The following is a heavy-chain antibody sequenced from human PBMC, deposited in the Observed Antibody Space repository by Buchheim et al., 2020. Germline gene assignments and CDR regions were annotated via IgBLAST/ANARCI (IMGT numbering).Heavy chain of an antibody. V-gene: IGHV3-23*01. Sequence: EVQLLESGGGLVQPGGSLRLSCAASGFTFSSYAMSWVRQAPGKGLEWVSAISGSGGSTYYADSVKGRFTISRDNSKNTLYLQMNSQRAEDTAVYYCANPDIVVVPAATTNYGMDVGGQGTT. D-gene: IGHD2-2*01. CDR2: ISGSGGST. CDR3: ANPDIVVVPAATTNYGMDV. J-gene: IGHJ6*02. CDR1: GFTFSSYA.